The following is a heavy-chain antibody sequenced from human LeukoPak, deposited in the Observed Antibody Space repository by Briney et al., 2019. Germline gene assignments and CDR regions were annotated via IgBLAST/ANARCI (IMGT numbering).Heavy chain of an antibody. CDR3: ARGITIFGVVLLDYYYGMDV. Sequence: ASVKVSCKASGYTFTGYYMHWARQAPGQGLEWMGWINPNSGGTNYAQKFQGRVTMTRDTSISTAYMELSRLRSDDTAVYYCARGITIFGVVLLDYYYGMDVWGQGTTVTVYS. V-gene: IGHV1-2*02. CDR2: INPNSGGT. D-gene: IGHD3-3*01. J-gene: IGHJ6*02. CDR1: GYTFTGYY.